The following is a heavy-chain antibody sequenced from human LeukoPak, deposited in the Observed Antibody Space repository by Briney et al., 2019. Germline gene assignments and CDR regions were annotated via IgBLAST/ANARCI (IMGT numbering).Heavy chain of an antibody. CDR2: IYYSGST. CDR3: VRRDNTGWNYFDC. D-gene: IGHD6-19*01. Sequence: SETLSLTCTVSGGPINSHYWSWIRQSPGKGLEWIGDIYYSGSTKYNPSLKSRVTISVDTPKNDLSLRLTSVLAADTAIYYCVRRDNTGWNYFDCWGQGILVTVSS. CDR1: GGPINSHY. J-gene: IGHJ4*02. V-gene: IGHV4-59*08.